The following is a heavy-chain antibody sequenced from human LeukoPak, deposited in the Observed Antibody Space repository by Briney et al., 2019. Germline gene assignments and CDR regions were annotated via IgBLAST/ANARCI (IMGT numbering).Heavy chain of an antibody. J-gene: IGHJ5*02. V-gene: IGHV4-39*07. CDR2: IYYSGST. CDR3: ARVFGGPVSRRFDP. CDR1: GGSISSSSYY. D-gene: IGHD4-23*01. Sequence: SETLSLTCTVSGGSISSSSYYWGWIRQPPGKGLEWIGSIYYSGSTYYNPSLKSRVTISLDTSKNQFSLKLSSVTAADTAVYYCARVFGGPVSRRFDPWGQGTLVTVSS.